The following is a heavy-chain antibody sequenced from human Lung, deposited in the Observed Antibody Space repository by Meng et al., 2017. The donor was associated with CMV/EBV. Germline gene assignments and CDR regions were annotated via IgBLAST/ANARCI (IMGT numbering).Heavy chain of an antibody. Sequence: GGSLRLSCAASGFTFRNYWMSWVRQAPGKGLDWVANIKGDGSDKGYVDSVKGRFTISRDNARNSLYMEMNSLRAEDTAVYYCVPHDCAMDVWGQGTTVTVSS. V-gene: IGHV3-7*01. CDR1: GFTFRNYW. J-gene: IGHJ6*02. CDR2: IKGDGSDK. CDR3: VPHDCAMDV.